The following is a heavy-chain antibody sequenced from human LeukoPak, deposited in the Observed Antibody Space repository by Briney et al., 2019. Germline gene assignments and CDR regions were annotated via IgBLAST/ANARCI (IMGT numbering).Heavy chain of an antibody. V-gene: IGHV3-74*01. Sequence: GGSLRLSCAASGFTFSNFWMHWVRQGPGEGLVWVSRINNDGSDTTYADSVKGRFTISRDNAKNTVYLQMNSLRAEDTAVYFCARDIATTPVYWGQGTLVTVSS. CDR3: ARDIATTPVY. D-gene: IGHD2-15*01. J-gene: IGHJ4*02. CDR2: INNDGSDT. CDR1: GFTFSNFW.